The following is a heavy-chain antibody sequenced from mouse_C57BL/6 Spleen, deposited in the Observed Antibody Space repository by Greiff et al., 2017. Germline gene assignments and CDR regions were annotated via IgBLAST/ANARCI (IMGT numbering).Heavy chain of an antibody. CDR1: GYTFTDYE. D-gene: IGHD1-1*01. CDR3: TRNYYGSSYFDY. Sequence: VKLQESGAELVRPGASVTLSCKASGYTFTDYEMHWVKQTPVHGLEWIGAIDPETGGTAYNQKFKGKAILTADKSSSTAYMELRSLTSEDSAVYYCTRNYYGSSYFDYWGQGTTLTVSS. J-gene: IGHJ2*01. CDR2: IDPETGGT. V-gene: IGHV1-15*01.